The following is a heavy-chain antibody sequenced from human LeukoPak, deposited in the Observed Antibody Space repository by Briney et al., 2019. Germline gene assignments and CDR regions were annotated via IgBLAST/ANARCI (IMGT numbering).Heavy chain of an antibody. J-gene: IGHJ5*02. V-gene: IGHV1-2*04. Sequence: ASVKVSCKASGYTFTSYGISWVRQAPGQGLEWMGWINPNSGGTNYAQKFQGWVTMTRDTSISTAYMELSRLRSDDTAVYYCARGGSVSPFDPWGQGTLVTVSS. CDR3: ARGGSVSPFDP. CDR2: INPNSGGT. D-gene: IGHD3-10*01. CDR1: GYTFTSYG.